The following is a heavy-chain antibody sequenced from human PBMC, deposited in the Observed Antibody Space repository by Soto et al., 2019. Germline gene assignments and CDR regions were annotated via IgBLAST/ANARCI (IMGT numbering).Heavy chain of an antibody. CDR1: GFTFSSYA. J-gene: IGHJ4*02. CDR2: ISGSGGST. Sequence: GGSLRLSCAASGFTFSSYAMSWVRQAPGKGLEWVSAISGSGGSTYYADSVKGRFTISRDNSKNTLYLQMNSLRAEDRAVYYCAKHNWAYVWGSYRSYYFDYWGQGTLVTVSS. CDR3: AKHNWAYVWGSYRSYYFDY. V-gene: IGHV3-23*01. D-gene: IGHD3-16*02.